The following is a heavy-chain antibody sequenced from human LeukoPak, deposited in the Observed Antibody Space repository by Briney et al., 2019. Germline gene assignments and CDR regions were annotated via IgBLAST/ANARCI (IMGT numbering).Heavy chain of an antibody. CDR1: GGSISSGDYY. D-gene: IGHD6-6*01. Sequence: SQTLSLTCTVSGGSISSGDYYWSWIRQPPGKGLEWIGYIYYSGSTYYNPSLKSRVTISVDTSKNQFSLKLSSVTAADTAVYYCAREEDSSSYFDYWGQGTLVTVSS. J-gene: IGHJ4*02. CDR2: IYYSGST. V-gene: IGHV4-30-4*01. CDR3: AREEDSSSYFDY.